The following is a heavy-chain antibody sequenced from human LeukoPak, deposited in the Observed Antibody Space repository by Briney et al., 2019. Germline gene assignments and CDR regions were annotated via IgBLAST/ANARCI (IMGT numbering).Heavy chain of an antibody. CDR3: ARVSRIVVVPAAPLGY. D-gene: IGHD2-2*01. V-gene: IGHV1-8*01. CDR1: GYTFTSYD. J-gene: IGHJ4*02. Sequence: ASVKVSCKASGYTFTSYDINWVRQATGQGLEWMGWMNPNSGNTGYAQKFQGRVTMTRNTSISTAYMGLSSLRSEDTAVYYCARVSRIVVVPAAPLGYWGQGTLVTVSS. CDR2: MNPNSGNT.